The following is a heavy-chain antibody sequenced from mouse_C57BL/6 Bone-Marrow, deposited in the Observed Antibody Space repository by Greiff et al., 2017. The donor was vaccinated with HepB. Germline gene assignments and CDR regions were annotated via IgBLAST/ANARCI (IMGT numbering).Heavy chain of an antibody. J-gene: IGHJ2*01. D-gene: IGHD2-12*01. V-gene: IGHV1-66*01. CDR3: ASSGLLPLFDY. CDR1: GYSFTSYY. CDR2: IYPGSGNT. Sequence: VQLQQSGPELVKPGASVKISCKASGYSFTSYYIHWVKQRPGQGLEWIGWIYPGSGNTKYNEKFTGKATLTADTSSSTAYMQLSSLTSEDSAVYYCASSGLLPLFDYWGQGTTLTVSS.